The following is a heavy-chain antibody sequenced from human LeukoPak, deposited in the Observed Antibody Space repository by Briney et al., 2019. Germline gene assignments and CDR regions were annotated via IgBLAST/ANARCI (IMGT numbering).Heavy chain of an antibody. CDR2: IWYDGSNK. V-gene: IGHV3-33*06. J-gene: IGHJ4*02. CDR3: AKDSGYSSSWYAY. Sequence: PGGSLRLSCAASGFTFSSYGVHWVRQAPGKGLEWVAVIWYDGSNKYYADSVKGRFTISRDNSKNTLYLKMNSLRAEDTAVYYCAKDSGYSSSWYAYWGQGTLVTVSS. CDR1: GFTFSSYG. D-gene: IGHD6-13*01.